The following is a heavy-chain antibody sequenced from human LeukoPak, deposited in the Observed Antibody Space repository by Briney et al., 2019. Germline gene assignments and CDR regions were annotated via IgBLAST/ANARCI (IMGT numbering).Heavy chain of an antibody. CDR1: GGSISSSSRY. CDR2: LYYSGST. CDR3: ARDRGVPRNDNWFDP. J-gene: IGHJ5*02. Sequence: SETLSLTCTVSGGSISSSSRYWGWIRQPPGKGLEWIGSLYYSGSTYYNPSLKGRITMSVDTSKNQFSLKLSSVTAADTAVYYCARDRGVPRNDNWFDPWGQGTLVTVSS. V-gene: IGHV4-39*07. D-gene: IGHD4/OR15-4a*01.